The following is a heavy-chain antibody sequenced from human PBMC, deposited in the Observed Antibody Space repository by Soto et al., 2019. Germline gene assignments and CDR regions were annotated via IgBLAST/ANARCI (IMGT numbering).Heavy chain of an antibody. CDR2: IYWDGDE. CDR1: GFSVSTRGVC. J-gene: IGHJ6*02. Sequence: QITLKESGPTLVKPTQTLTLTCTFSGFSVSTRGVCVPWVRQPPGKALEWLALIYWDGDERYSPFLQSRVTITKDTSKNQVVLTMTNMDPVDTATYYCAHKGGRGAGMDVWGQGTTVTVSS. CDR3: AHKGGRGAGMDV. D-gene: IGHD2-15*01. V-gene: IGHV2-5*02.